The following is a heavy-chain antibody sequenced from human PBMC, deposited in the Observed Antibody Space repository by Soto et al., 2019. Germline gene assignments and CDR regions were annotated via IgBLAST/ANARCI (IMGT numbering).Heavy chain of an antibody. Sequence: TSETLSLTCSVSGGSISSYYWSWIRQPPGKGLEWIGYIYYSGSTNYNPSLKSRVTISVETSKNQFSLKLSSVTDADTAVYYCAIWLGGLRFLEWLSSGYYYGMDVWGQVTMVTASS. V-gene: IGHV4-59*01. CDR1: GGSISSYY. CDR2: IYYSGST. D-gene: IGHD3-3*01. J-gene: IGHJ6*02. CDR3: AIWLGGLRFLEWLSSGYYYGMDV.